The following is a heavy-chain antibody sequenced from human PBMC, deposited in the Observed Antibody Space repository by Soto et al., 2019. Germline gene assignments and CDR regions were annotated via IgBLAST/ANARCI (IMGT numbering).Heavy chain of an antibody. CDR1: GFTFSSYG. V-gene: IGHV3-33*01. CDR3: ASQLAYCGGDCYGDY. D-gene: IGHD2-21*02. CDR2: IWYDGSNK. J-gene: IGHJ4*02. Sequence: QVQLVESGGGVVQPGRSLRLSCAASGFTFSSYGMHWVRQAPGKGLXXXAVIWYDGSNKYYADSVKGRFTISRDNSKNTLYLQMNSLRAEDTAVYYCASQLAYCGGDCYGDYWGQGTLVTVSS.